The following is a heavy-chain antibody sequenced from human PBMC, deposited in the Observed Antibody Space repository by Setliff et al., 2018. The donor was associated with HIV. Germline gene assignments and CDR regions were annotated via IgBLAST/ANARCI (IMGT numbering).Heavy chain of an antibody. CDR1: GSLTSYY. Sequence: SETLSLTCTVSGSLTSYYWSWIRQYPGKGLEWIGYIYSDGNTNYNPSLKGRVTMAVDTSKKQFSLNLTSVSAADTAVYYCATGVVMDVWGKGTTVTVSS. V-gene: IGHV4-59*12. J-gene: IGHJ6*03. CDR3: ATGVVMDV. D-gene: IGHD3-10*01. CDR2: IYSDGNT.